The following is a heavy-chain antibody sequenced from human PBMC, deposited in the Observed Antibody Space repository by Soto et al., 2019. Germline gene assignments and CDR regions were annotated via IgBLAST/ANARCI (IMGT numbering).Heavy chain of an antibody. CDR3: AREREHDYGDFWGFDY. Sequence: QVQVVQSGAEVKKPGSSVKVSCKASGGTFSSYTINWVRQAPGQGLEWMGRIIPIFGIANYAQKFQGRVKITADKSTSTAYMELSSLRSEDTAVYYCAREREHDYGDFWGFDYWGQGTLITVSS. D-gene: IGHD4-17*01. CDR1: GGTFSSYT. V-gene: IGHV1-69*08. J-gene: IGHJ4*02. CDR2: IIPIFGIA.